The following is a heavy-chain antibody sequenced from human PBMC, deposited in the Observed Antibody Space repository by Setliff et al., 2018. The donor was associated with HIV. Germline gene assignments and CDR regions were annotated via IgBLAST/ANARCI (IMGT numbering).Heavy chain of an antibody. CDR1: GGSISSSSYY. CDR3: ARGYEYYYGSGSLSNWFDP. D-gene: IGHD3-10*01. CDR2: MYYSGST. V-gene: IGHV4-39*07. Sequence: LSLTCIVSGGSISSSSYYWGWIRQPPGKGLEWIGSMYYSGSTYYTPSLKSRITISLDTSKNQFSLRMRSVTAADTAVYYCARGYEYYYGSGSLSNWFDPWGQGTLVTVSS. J-gene: IGHJ5*02.